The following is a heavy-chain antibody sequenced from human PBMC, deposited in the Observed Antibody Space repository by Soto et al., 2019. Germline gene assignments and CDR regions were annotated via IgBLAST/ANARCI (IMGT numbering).Heavy chain of an antibody. J-gene: IGHJ5*02. D-gene: IGHD3-10*01. V-gene: IGHV4-38-2*02. CDR1: GYSISIGYY. CDR2: IYHSGST. Sequence: SETLSLTCSVSGYSISIGYYWGLIRQPPGKGLEWIGSIYHSGSTYYNPSLKSRVTISVDTSKNQFSLKLSSVTAADTAVYYCARDHPTGGNWFDPWGQGTLVTVSS. CDR3: ARDHPTGGNWFDP.